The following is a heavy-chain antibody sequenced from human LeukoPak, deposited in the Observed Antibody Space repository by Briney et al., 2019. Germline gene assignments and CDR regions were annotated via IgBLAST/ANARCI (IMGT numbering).Heavy chain of an antibody. J-gene: IGHJ3*02. V-gene: IGHV1-18*04. CDR3: ARGHYSDSTDAFDI. CDR2: ISAYNGDT. Sequence: GASVKVSCKASGYTFTGYYMHWVRQAPGQGLEWMGWISAYNGDTNYAQKVQGRVTMTTDTSTRTAYMELRSLRSDDTAVYYCARGHYSDSTDAFDIWGQGTMVTVSS. D-gene: IGHD3-22*01. CDR1: GYTFTGYY.